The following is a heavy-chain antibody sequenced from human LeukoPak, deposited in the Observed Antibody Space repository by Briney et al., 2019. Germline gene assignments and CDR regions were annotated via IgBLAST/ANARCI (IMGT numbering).Heavy chain of an antibody. J-gene: IGHJ3*02. D-gene: IGHD3-3*01. CDR1: GFNFDDYA. V-gene: IGHV3-9*01. Sequence: GGSLRLSCAASGFNFDDYAMHWVRLVPGKGLEWVSGIHWNSGRTGYADSVKGRFTISRGNAKDSLYLQMNSLRAEDTALYYCAKDATRIRIFGDAFDIWGQGTMVTVSS. CDR3: AKDATRIRIFGDAFDI. CDR2: IHWNSGRT.